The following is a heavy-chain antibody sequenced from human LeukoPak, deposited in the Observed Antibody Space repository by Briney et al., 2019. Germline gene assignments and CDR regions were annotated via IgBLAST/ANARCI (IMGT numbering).Heavy chain of an antibody. J-gene: IGHJ4*02. CDR3: ARDRQGALDY. CDR2: IYYSGST. V-gene: IGHV4-61*01. D-gene: IGHD1-26*01. CDR1: GGSVSSGSYY. Sequence: SETLSLTCTVSGGSVSSGSYYWSWIRQPPGKGLEWIGYIYYSGSTNYNPSLKSRVTISVDTSKNQFSLKLSSVTAADTAVYYCARDRQGALDYWGQGTLVTVSS.